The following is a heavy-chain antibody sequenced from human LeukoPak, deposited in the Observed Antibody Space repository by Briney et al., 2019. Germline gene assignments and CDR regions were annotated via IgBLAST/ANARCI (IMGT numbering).Heavy chain of an antibody. V-gene: IGHV3-74*01. CDR1: GFTLSSYW. D-gene: IGHD3-22*01. CDR3: ARDPGSNYYDSSGYYCYFDY. Sequence: PGGSLRLSCAASGFTLSSYWMHWVRQAPGKGLVLVSRINSDGSSTSYAESVKGRFTISRDNAKNTLHLQMTSLKAEDTAVYYCARDPGSNYYDSSGYYCYFDYWGQGTLVTVSS. CDR2: INSDGSST. J-gene: IGHJ4*02.